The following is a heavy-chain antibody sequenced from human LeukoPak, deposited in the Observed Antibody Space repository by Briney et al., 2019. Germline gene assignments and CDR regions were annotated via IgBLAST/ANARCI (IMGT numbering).Heavy chain of an antibody. D-gene: IGHD3-9*01. CDR3: ARQYQSDYDILTGYTQTWFDP. V-gene: IGHV3-21*01. CDR2: ISSSSSYI. Sequence: PGGSLRLSCAASGFTFSSYSMNWVRQAPGKGLAWVSSISSSSSYIYYADSVKGRFTISRDNAKNSLYLQMNSLRAEDTAVYYCARQYQSDYDILTGYTQTWFDPWGQGTLVTVSS. J-gene: IGHJ5*02. CDR1: GFTFSSYS.